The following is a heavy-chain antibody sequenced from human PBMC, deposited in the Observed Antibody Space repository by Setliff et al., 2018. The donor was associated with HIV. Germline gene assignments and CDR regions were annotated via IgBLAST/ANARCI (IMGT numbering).Heavy chain of an antibody. CDR3: AKPYRGSVVRDQGYMDV. D-gene: IGHD3-10*01. Sequence: GGSLRLSCTASGFTFSLAWMNWVRQAPGKGLEWISYITSTGSTIFYADSVKGRFTISGDNSKNTLYLQMNSLRAEDTAVYYCAKPYRGSVVRDQGYMDVWGKGTTVTVSS. J-gene: IGHJ6*03. V-gene: IGHV3-48*01. CDR2: ITSTGSTI. CDR1: GFTFSLAW.